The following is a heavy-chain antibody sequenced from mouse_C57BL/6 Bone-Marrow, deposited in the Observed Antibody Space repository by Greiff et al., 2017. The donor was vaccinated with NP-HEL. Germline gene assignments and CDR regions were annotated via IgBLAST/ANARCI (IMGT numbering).Heavy chain of an antibody. J-gene: IGHJ4*01. Sequence: VQLQQPGAELVKPGASVKLSCKASGYTFTSYWMHWVKQRPGQGLEWIGMIHPNSGSTNYNEKFKSKATLTVDKSSSTAYMQLSSLTSEDSAVDYCARSTDYYAMDYWGQGTSVTVSS. CDR2: IHPNSGST. CDR3: ARSTDYYAMDY. V-gene: IGHV1-64*01. CDR1: GYTFTSYW.